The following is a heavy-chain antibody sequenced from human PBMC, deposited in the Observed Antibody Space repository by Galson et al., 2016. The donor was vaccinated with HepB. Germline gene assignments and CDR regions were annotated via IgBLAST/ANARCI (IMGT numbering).Heavy chain of an antibody. CDR2: TFFRSKWFH. J-gene: IGHJ4*02. CDR1: GDSVSNNRAA. D-gene: IGHD2-21*02. CDR3: VRVSLAVTSSTLDY. V-gene: IGHV6-1*01. Sequence: CAISGDSVSNNRAAWTWIRQSPSRGLEWLGRTFFRSKWFHEYASSVKGRMTINSDTAKNKFSLQVNSVTPEAAAVYFCVRVSLAVTSSTLDYWGQGALVIVSS.